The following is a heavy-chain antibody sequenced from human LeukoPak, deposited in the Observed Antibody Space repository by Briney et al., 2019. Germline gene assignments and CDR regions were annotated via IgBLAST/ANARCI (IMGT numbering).Heavy chain of an antibody. V-gene: IGHV1-69*13. CDR2: IIPIFGTA. Sequence: SVKVSCKASGYTFTSYGISWVRQAPGQGLEWMGGIIPIFGTANYAQKFQGRVTITADESTSTAYMELSSLRSEDTAVYYCARAPGALFYGSGSYYFDYWGQGTLVTVSS. CDR1: GYTFTSYG. D-gene: IGHD3-10*01. CDR3: ARAPGALFYGSGSYYFDY. J-gene: IGHJ4*02.